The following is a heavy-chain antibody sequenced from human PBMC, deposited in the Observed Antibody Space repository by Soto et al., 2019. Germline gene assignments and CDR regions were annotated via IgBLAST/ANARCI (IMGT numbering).Heavy chain of an antibody. V-gene: IGHV1-8*01. Sequence: QVQLVQSGAEVKKPGASVKVSCKASGYTFTSYDINWVRQATGQGLEWMGWMNPNSGNTGYAQKFTGRVTKTRNTSVSTAYMERSSLRSGETAMYYCAREGGGRIDYWGQGTLVTVSS. J-gene: IGHJ4*02. CDR2: MNPNSGNT. CDR1: GYTFTSYD. CDR3: AREGGGRIDY. D-gene: IGHD3-16*01.